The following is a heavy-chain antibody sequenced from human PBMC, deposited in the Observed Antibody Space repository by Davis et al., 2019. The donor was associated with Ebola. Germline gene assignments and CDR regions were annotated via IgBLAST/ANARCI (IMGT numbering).Heavy chain of an antibody. CDR3: ARDLIVGGYSYGHDY. CDR1: GFTFSSYS. J-gene: IGHJ4*02. D-gene: IGHD5-18*01. Sequence: GESLKISCAASGFTFSSYSMNWVRQAPGKGLEWVSSISSSSSYIYYADSVKGRFTISRDNAKNSLYLQMNSLRAEDTAVYYCARDLIVGGYSYGHDYWVQGTLVTVSS. V-gene: IGHV3-21*01. CDR2: ISSSSSYI.